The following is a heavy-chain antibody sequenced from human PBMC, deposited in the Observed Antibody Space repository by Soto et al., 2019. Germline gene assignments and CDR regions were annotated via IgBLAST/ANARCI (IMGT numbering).Heavy chain of an antibody. CDR1: GFTFDDYA. Sequence: EVQLVESGGGLVQPGRSLRLSCAASGFTFDDYAMHWVRRVPGKGLEWVSSISWNSNIIGYADSVKCRFTISRDNAKNSLYLQMNSLRPEDTALYYCAKGGPDGFCSGGRCYFDYWGKGTLVTVSS. CDR2: ISWNSNII. V-gene: IGHV3-9*01. CDR3: AKGGPDGFCSGGRCYFDY. J-gene: IGHJ4*02. D-gene: IGHD2-15*01.